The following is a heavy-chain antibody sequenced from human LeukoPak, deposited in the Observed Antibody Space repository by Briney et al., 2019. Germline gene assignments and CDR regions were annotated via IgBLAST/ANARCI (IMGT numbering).Heavy chain of an antibody. V-gene: IGHV4-59*01. D-gene: IGHD5-12*01. J-gene: IGHJ3*02. CDR3: ARVYGSGYDFRGAFDI. CDR1: GGSISTYY. Sequence: PSETLSLTCTVSGGSISTYYWTWIRRPPGKGLEWIGYIYYTGSTNYNPSLKSRVTISVDTSKNQFSLKLSSVTAADTAIYYCARVYGSGYDFRGAFDIWGQGTMVTVSS. CDR2: IYYTGST.